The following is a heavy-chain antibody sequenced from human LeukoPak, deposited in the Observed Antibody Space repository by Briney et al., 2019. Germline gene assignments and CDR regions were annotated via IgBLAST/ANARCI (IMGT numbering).Heavy chain of an antibody. CDR1: GFSFSTYA. V-gene: IGHV3-23*01. J-gene: IGHJ4*02. Sequence: GGSLRLSCAASGFSFSTYAMSWVRQAPEKGLEWVSGISGSGGSTYHADSVKGRFTIPRDNSKNTLYLQMYSLRAEDTAVYYCAKDLREYSSSSDYFDYWGQGTLVTVPS. D-gene: IGHD6-6*01. CDR2: ISGSGGST. CDR3: AKDLREYSSSSDYFDY.